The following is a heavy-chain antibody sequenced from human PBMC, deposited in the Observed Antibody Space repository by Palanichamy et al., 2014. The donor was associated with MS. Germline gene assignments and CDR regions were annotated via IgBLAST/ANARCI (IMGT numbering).Heavy chain of an antibody. J-gene: IGHJ4*02. CDR2: ITGDSGGT. V-gene: IGHV3-23*04. Sequence: QLVESGGGLVQPGGSLRLSCAASGFIFSDYPMTWVRQAPGKGLEWVSTITGDSGGTYYADSVKGRFTISRDNSKNTLSLQMHSLRGEDTAVYFCTKDCSGTYYTSDYWGQGTLVTVSS. CDR1: GFIFSDYP. D-gene: IGHD1-26*01. CDR3: TKDCSGTYYTSDY.